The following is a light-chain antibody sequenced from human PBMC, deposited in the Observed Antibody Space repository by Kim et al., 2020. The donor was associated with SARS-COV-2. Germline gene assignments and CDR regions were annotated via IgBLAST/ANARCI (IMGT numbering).Light chain of an antibody. CDR3: QHYSTSPLT. CDR1: QSISSSN. Sequence: LSTWERATISCRASQSISSSNLAWYQQKPGQAPRLLISRASSRATGIPDRISGSGSGTDFTLTISRLEPEDFAVYYCQHYSTSPLTFGGGTKLEI. V-gene: IGKV3-20*01. CDR2: RAS. J-gene: IGKJ4*01.